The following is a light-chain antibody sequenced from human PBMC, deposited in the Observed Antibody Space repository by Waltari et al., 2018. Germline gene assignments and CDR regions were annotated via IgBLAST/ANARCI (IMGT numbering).Light chain of an antibody. CDR1: SGHSSNV. J-gene: IGLJ3*02. CDR3: QTGGHCTWV. V-gene: IGLV4-69*01. CDR2: VNSDGSH. Sequence: QLVLTQSPSASASLGASVKLTCTLSSGHSSNVIAWLQQRPEKGPRYLMKVNSDGSHNKGDGSPYPFSGPSLGAERYLPLPSLQAEDEGYCYCQTGGHCTWVFGGGTKLTVL.